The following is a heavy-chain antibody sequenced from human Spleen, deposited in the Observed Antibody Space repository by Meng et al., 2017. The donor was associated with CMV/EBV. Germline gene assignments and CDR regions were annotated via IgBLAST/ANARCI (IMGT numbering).Heavy chain of an antibody. CDR3: ATSPDGPAGFDY. CDR1: GGSFSGYY. D-gene: IGHD2-2*01. J-gene: IGHJ4*02. CDR2: INHSGST. V-gene: IGHV4-34*01. Sequence: GSLRLSCAVYGGSFSGYYWSWIRQPPGKGLEWIGEINHSGSTNYNPSLKSRVTISVDTSKMQFFLKLTSVTAADTAVYYCATSPDGPAGFDYWGQGVLVTVS.